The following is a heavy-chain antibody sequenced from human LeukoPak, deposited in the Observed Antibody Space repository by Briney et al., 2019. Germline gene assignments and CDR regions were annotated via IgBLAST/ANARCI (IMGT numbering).Heavy chain of an antibody. Sequence: GGSLRLSCVASGFSVSANYMTWVRQAPGKGLEWVSVIYTGGATYNADSVKGRFTISRDNARNSLFLQMNSLRAEDTAVYYCAKHGDYSFEDWGQGTLVTVSS. CDR2: IYTGGAT. CDR1: GFSVSANY. V-gene: IGHV3-66*04. D-gene: IGHD4-11*01. J-gene: IGHJ4*02. CDR3: AKHGDYSFED.